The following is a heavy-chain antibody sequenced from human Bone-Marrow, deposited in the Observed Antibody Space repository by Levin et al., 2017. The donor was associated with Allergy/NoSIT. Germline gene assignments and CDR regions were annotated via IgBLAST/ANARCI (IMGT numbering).Heavy chain of an antibody. J-gene: IGHJ6*02. Sequence: QPGGSLRLSCAASGFTFSSYGMHWVRQAPGKGLEWVAVISYDGSNKYYADSVKGRFTISRDNSKNTLYLQMNSLRAEDTAVYYCAKDRGYSYGGYYYYYGMDVWGQGTTVTVSS. V-gene: IGHV3-30*18. CDR1: GFTFSSYG. CDR2: ISYDGSNK. D-gene: IGHD5-18*01. CDR3: AKDRGYSYGGYYYYYGMDV.